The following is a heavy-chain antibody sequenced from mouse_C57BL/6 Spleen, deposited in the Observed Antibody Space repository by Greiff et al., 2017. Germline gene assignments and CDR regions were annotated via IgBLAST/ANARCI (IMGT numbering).Heavy chain of an antibody. CDR3: ARRTAYYSNSFDY. CDR1: GFTFSDYG. Sequence: EVKLVESGGGLVKPGGSLKLSCAASGFTFSDYGMHWVRQAPEKGLEWVAYISSGNSTIYYADTVKGRFTISRDNAKNTLFLQMTSLRSEDTAMYYCARRTAYYSNSFDYWGQGTTLTVSS. V-gene: IGHV5-17*01. D-gene: IGHD2-5*01. CDR2: ISSGNSTI. J-gene: IGHJ2*01.